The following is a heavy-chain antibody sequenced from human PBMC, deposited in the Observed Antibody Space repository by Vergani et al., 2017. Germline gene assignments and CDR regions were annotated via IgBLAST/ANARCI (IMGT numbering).Heavy chain of an antibody. Sequence: QVQLQESGPGLVKPSGTLSLTCAVSGGSISNNNWWSWVRQPPGKGLEWIGEIYHSGSTTYNPSLKSRVTISVGKSKNQCCLKLNSVTAADTAVYYCARDGQWPVRGGFDSWGQGTLVTVSS. V-gene: IGHV4-4*02. CDR1: GGSISNNNW. CDR3: ARDGQWPVRGGFDS. CDR2: IYHSGST. J-gene: IGHJ4*02. D-gene: IGHD6-19*01.